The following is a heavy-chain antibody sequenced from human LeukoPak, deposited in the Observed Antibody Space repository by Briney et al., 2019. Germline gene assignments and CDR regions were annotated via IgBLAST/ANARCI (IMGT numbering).Heavy chain of an antibody. CDR1: GYSISSGYY. V-gene: IGHV4-38-2*02. CDR2: IYQSGST. CDR3: ARGINGYDRPLDY. J-gene: IGHJ4*02. Sequence: KPSETLSLTCSVSGYSISSGYYWGWTRQPPGKGLEWIGSIYQSGSTYYNPSLKSRVTISVDTSKNQFSLKLSSVTAADTAVYYCARGINGYDRPLDYWGQGTLVTVSS. D-gene: IGHD5-12*01.